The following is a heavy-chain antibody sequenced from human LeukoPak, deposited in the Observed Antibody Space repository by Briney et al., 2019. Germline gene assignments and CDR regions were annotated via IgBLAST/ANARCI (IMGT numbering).Heavy chain of an antibody. D-gene: IGHD4-17*01. V-gene: IGHV3-48*02. CDR3: AGWTTVTTFSADAFDI. CDR1: GFTFSSYS. CDR2: ISSSRSTI. J-gene: IGHJ3*02. Sequence: GGSLRLSCAASGFTFSSYSMNWVRQAPGEGLEWVSYISSSRSTIYYADSVKRLFTIYRDNATNSLYLQMNSLRDEDTAVYYCAGWTTVTTFSADAFDIWGQGTMVTVSS.